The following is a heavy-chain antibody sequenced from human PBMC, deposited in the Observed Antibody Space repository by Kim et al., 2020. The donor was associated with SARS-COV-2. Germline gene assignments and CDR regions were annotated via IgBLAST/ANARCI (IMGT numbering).Heavy chain of an antibody. CDR2: IYPGDSDT. Sequence: GESLKISCKGSGYSFTSYWIGWVRQMPGKGLEWMGIIYPGDSDTRYSPSFQGQVTISADKSISTAYLQWSSLKASDTAMYYCARLLRGVVAGGQAFDIWGQGTMVTVSS. CDR3: ARLLRGVVAGGQAFDI. D-gene: IGHD6-19*01. J-gene: IGHJ3*02. CDR1: GYSFTSYW. V-gene: IGHV5-51*01.